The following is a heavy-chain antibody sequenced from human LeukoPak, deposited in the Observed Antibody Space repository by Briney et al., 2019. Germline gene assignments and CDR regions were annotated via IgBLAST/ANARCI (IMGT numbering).Heavy chain of an antibody. V-gene: IGHV5-51*01. CDR3: ARGLVGAYDY. CDR2: IYPGDSDT. D-gene: IGHD1-26*01. Sequence: GGSLKISFKGSGYRFTSYWIGWVRPMPGEGPEGMGIIYPGDSDTRYSPSFQGQVTISADKSISTAYLQWSSLKASDTAMYYCARGLVGAYDYWGQGTLVTVSS. J-gene: IGHJ4*02. CDR1: GYRFTSYW.